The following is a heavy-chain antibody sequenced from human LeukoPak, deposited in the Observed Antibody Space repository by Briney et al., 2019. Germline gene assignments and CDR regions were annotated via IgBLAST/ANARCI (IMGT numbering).Heavy chain of an antibody. D-gene: IGHD6-19*01. CDR2: INPNSGGT. V-gene: IGHV1-2*02. Sequence: ASVKVSCKASGYTFTGYYMHWVRQAPGQGLEWMGWINPNSGGTNYAQKFQGRVTMTRDTSISTAYMELSRLRSDDTAVYYCAYSSGWYKGYYFDYWGQGTLVTVSS. J-gene: IGHJ4*02. CDR1: GYTFTGYY. CDR3: AYSSGWYKGYYFDY.